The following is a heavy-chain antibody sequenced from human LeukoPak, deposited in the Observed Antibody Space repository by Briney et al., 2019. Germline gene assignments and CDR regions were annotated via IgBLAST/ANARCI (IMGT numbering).Heavy chain of an antibody. D-gene: IGHD6-19*01. V-gene: IGHV3-21*01. CDR3: TRGPTLIGVAGTWPLDY. Sequence: GGSLRLSCAASGFTFRDFSMHWVRQAPGKGLEWVSSISSGSTYIYSADSLKGRFTISRDNAKKSLYLQMNGLRDEDSAVYHCTRGPTLIGVAGTWPLDYWGQGTLVTVSS. CDR2: ISSGSTYI. CDR1: GFTFRDFS. J-gene: IGHJ4*02.